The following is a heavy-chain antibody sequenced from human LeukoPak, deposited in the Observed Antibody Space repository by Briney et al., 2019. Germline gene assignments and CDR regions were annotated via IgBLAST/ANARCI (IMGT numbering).Heavy chain of an antibody. V-gene: IGHV3-30*18. CDR1: GFTFSSYG. Sequence: QPGGSLRLSCAASGFTFSSYGMHWVRQAPGKGLEWVAVISYDGSNKYYADSVKGRFTISRDNSKNTLYLQMNSLRAEDTAVYYCAKDRSGSYFAALVYWGQGTLVTVSS. CDR3: AKDRSGSYFAALVY. CDR2: ISYDGSNK. D-gene: IGHD1-26*01. J-gene: IGHJ4*02.